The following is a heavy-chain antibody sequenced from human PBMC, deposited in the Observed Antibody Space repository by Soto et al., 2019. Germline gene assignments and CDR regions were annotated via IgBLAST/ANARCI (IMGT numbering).Heavy chain of an antibody. CDR1: GYTFTSYG. D-gene: IGHD1-1*01. CDR2: ISAHNGNT. V-gene: IGHV1-18*01. CDR3: ARGRYGDY. Sequence: QVHLVQSGAEVKKPGASVKVSCKASGYTFTSYGITWVRQAPGQGLEWMGWISAHNGNTDYAQKLQGRVIVTRDTSTSTAYMEMRSLRADDTAVDYCARGRYGDYWGEGAVVTVSS. J-gene: IGHJ4*02.